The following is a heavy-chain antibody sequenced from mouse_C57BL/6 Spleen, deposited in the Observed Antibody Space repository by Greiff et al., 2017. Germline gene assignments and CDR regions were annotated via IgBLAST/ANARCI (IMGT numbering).Heavy chain of an antibody. V-gene: IGHV5-4*03. CDR1: GFTFSSYA. D-gene: IGHD1-1*01. J-gene: IGHJ2*01. CDR3: ARVSDYYGSSHYFDY. CDR2: ISDGGSYT. Sequence: EVKLMESGGGLVKPGGSLKLSCAASGFTFSSYAMSWVRQTPEKRLEWVATISDGGSYTYYPDNVKGRFTISRDNAKNNLYLQMSHLKSEDTAMYYCARVSDYYGSSHYFDYWGQGTTLTVSS.